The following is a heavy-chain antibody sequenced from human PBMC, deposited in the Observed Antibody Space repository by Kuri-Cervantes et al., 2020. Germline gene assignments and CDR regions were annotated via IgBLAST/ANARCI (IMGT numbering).Heavy chain of an antibody. J-gene: IGHJ6*03. V-gene: IGHV4-39*07. Sequence: SETLSLTCTVSGGSISSSSYYWGWIRQPPGKGLEWIGSIYYSGSTYYNPSLKSRVTISVDTSKNQFSLKLSSVTAADTAVYYCARVTGLYYYYYYMDVWGKGTTVTVSS. CDR2: IYYSGST. D-gene: IGHD7-27*01. CDR1: GGSISSSSYY. CDR3: ARVTGLYYYYYYMDV.